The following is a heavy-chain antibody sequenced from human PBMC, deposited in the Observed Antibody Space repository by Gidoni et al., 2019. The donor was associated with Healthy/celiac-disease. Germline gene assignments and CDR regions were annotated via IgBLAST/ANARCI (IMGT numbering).Heavy chain of an antibody. CDR1: GFTFSSYS. D-gene: IGHD3-10*01. V-gene: IGHV3-21*01. Sequence: EVQLVESGGGLVKPGGSLRLSCAASGFTFSSYSMNWVRQAPGKGLEWVSSISSSSSYIYYADSVKGRFTISRDNAKNSLYLQMNSLRAEDTAVYYCARDRGVRGVINALIDYWGQGTLVTVSS. J-gene: IGHJ4*02. CDR3: ARDRGVRGVINALIDY. CDR2: ISSSSSYI.